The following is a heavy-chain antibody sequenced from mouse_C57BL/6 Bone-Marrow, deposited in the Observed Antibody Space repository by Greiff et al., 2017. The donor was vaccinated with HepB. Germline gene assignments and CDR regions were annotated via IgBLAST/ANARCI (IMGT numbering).Heavy chain of an antibody. CDR3: ARRASLLSWFAY. J-gene: IGHJ3*01. D-gene: IGHD3-1*01. V-gene: IGHV1-50*01. Sequence: VQLQQSGAEFVKPGASVKLSCKASGYTFTSYWMQWVKQRPGQGLEWIGEIDPSDSYINYNQKFKGKATLTVDTSSSTAYMQLSSLTSEDSAVYHCARRASLLSWFAYWGQGTLVTVSA. CDR1: GYTFTSYW. CDR2: IDPSDSYI.